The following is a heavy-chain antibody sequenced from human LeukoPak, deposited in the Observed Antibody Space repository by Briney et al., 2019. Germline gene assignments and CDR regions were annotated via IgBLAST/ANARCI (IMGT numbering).Heavy chain of an antibody. J-gene: IGHJ5*02. CDR2: IWYDGSNK. CDR1: GFIFSSYG. V-gene: IGHV3-33*01. CDR3: AREGYSYGYGWFDP. Sequence: PGGSLRLSCAASGFIFSSYGMHWVRQAPGKGLEWVAVIWYDGSNKYYADSVKGRFTISRDNSKNTLYLQMNSLRAEDTAVYYCAREGYSYGYGWFDPWGQGTLVTVSS. D-gene: IGHD5-18*01.